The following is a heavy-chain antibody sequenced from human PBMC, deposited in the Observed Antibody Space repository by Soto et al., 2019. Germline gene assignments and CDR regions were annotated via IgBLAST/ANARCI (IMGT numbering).Heavy chain of an antibody. CDR3: ARDQGAPGIVPDGTRAEYGMDV. CDR2: INPNSGGT. CDR1: GYTFTGYY. Sequence: ASVKVSCKASGYTFTGYYMHWVRQAPGQGLEWMGWINPNSGGTNYAQKFQGRVTMTRDTSISTAYMELSRLRSDDTAVYYCARDQGAPGIVPDGTRAEYGMDVWGQGTTLTVSS. J-gene: IGHJ6*02. V-gene: IGHV1-2*02. D-gene: IGHD6-13*01.